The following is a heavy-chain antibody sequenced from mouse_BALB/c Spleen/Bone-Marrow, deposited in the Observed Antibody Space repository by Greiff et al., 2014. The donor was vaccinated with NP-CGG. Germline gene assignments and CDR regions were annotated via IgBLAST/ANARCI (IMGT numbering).Heavy chain of an antibody. CDR1: GFSLTSYG. V-gene: IGHV2-9*02. J-gene: IGHJ4*01. CDR3: ARITTATGAMDY. Sequence: QVQLQQSGPGLVAPSQSLSISCTASGFSLTSYGVHWVRQPPGKGLEWLGVVWADGSTNYNSALMSRLSISKDNSKSQVFLKMNSLQTDDTAMYYCARITTATGAMDYWGQGTSVTVSS. D-gene: IGHD1-2*01. CDR2: VWADGST.